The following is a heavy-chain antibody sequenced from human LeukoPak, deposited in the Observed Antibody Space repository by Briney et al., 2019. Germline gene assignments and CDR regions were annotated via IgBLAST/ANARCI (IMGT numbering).Heavy chain of an antibody. J-gene: IGHJ5*02. D-gene: IGHD3-10*01. CDR2: IIPIFGTA. CDR3: ARETVRSSGINWFDP. Sequence: EASVKVSCKASGGTFSSYAISWVRQAPGQGLEWMGGIIPIFGTANYAQKFQGRVTITTDESTSTAYMELSSLRSEDTAVYYCARETVRSSGINWFDPWGQGTLVTVSS. CDR1: GGTFSSYA. V-gene: IGHV1-69*05.